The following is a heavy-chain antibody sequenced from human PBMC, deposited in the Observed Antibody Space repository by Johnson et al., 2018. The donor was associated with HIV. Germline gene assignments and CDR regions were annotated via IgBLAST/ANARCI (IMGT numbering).Heavy chain of an antibody. Sequence: VQLVESGGGLVQPGGSLRLSCAVSGFTFSYYWMSWVRQAPGKGLEWVANIKQDGSEKYYVDSVKGRFTISRDNAKKSLYLQMNSLGAEDTAVYYCARELRIAARGLAFDIWGRGTMVTVSS. V-gene: IGHV3-7*05. D-gene: IGHD6-6*01. CDR3: ARELRIAARGLAFDI. CDR1: GFTFSYYW. CDR2: IKQDGSEK. J-gene: IGHJ3*02.